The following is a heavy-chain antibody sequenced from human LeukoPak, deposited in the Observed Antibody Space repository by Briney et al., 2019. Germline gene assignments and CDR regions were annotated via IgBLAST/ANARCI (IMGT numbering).Heavy chain of an antibody. Sequence: PGGSLRLSCAASGFTVSSNYMSWVRQAPGKGLEWVSVIYSGGSTYYADSVKGRFTISRDNSKNTLYLQMNSLRAEDTAVYYCARRRQIYGDFPFDYWGQGTLVTVSS. CDR3: ARRRQIYGDFPFDY. D-gene: IGHD4-17*01. V-gene: IGHV3-66*04. CDR2: IYSGGST. J-gene: IGHJ4*02. CDR1: GFTVSSNY.